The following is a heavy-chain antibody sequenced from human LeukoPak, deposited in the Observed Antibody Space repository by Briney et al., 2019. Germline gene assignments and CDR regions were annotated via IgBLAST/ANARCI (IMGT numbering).Heavy chain of an antibody. CDR3: AELGITMIGGV. Sequence: GGSLRLSCAASGFTFSSYAMHWVRQAPGKGLEYVSSISSNGGSTYYANSVKGRFTISRDNSKNTLYLQMNSLRAEDTAVYYCAELGITMIGGVWGKGTTVTISS. D-gene: IGHD3-10*02. CDR2: ISSNGGST. CDR1: GFTFSSYA. V-gene: IGHV3-64*01. J-gene: IGHJ6*04.